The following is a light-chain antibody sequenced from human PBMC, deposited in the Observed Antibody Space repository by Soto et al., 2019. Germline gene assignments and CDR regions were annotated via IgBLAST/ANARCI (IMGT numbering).Light chain of an antibody. CDR2: EAS. V-gene: IGKV1-27*01. Sequence: DIQMTQSPSSLSASVGDRVTITCRASQGIGIYLAWYQQKPGKVPSLLIYEASTLQSGVKSRFSGSGSGTEFTLTISSPQPEDVATYYCQKYNRAPFTFGPGTKVDIK. J-gene: IGKJ3*01. CDR1: QGIGIY. CDR3: QKYNRAPFT.